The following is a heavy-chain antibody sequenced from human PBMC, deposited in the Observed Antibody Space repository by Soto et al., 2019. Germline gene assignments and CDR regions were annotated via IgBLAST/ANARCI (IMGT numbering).Heavy chain of an antibody. V-gene: IGHV4-39*07. CDR1: GGSITGYY. CDR2: IYYSGST. D-gene: IGHD6-13*01. Sequence: PSETLSLTCTVSGGSITGYYWGWIRQPPGKGLEWIGNIYYSGSTYYNPSLKSRVTISVDKSKNQFSLKLSSVTAADTAVYYCARAAMGGSSWPFDYWGQGTLVTVSS. J-gene: IGHJ4*02. CDR3: ARAAMGGSSWPFDY.